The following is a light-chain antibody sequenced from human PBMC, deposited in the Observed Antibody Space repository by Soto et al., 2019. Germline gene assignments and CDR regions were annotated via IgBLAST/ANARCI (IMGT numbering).Light chain of an antibody. J-gene: IGKJ5*01. CDR2: GAS. Sequence: EIVMTQSPVTLSVSPGERVTLSCRASQSVSNNLAWYQQRSGQAPRLLIYGASTRVTGIPARFSGSGSGTEFTLPISSLQSEDFAIYYYQQYNNGPPVTFGQGTRLDIK. CDR1: QSVSNN. V-gene: IGKV3-15*01. CDR3: QQYNNGPPVT.